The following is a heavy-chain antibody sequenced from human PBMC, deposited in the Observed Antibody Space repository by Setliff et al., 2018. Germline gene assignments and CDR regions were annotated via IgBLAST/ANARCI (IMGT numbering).Heavy chain of an antibody. D-gene: IGHD2-15*01. CDR1: GYIFTCSG. CDR2: ISGFNGVA. CDR3: ALTTLSLCSGGNCPNALDI. V-gene: IGHV1-18*01. Sequence: ASVKVSCKGSGYIFTCSGISWVRQAPGQGLEWMGWISGFNGVAKYAQNFQDRVTMATDTSTNMAYMELRSLRSDDTAIYFCALTTLSLCSGGNCPNALDIWGQGTLVTVSS. J-gene: IGHJ3*02.